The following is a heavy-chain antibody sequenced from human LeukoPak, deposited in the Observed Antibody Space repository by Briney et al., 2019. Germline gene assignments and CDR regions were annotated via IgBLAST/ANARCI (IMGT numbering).Heavy chain of an antibody. Sequence: GGSLRPSCAASGFTFSSYGMHWVRQAPGKGLEWVAFIRYDGSNKYYADSVKGRFTISRDNSKNTLYLQMNSLRAEDTAVYYCAKDTVTRLNHAFGIWGQGTMVTVSS. J-gene: IGHJ3*02. D-gene: IGHD4-17*01. V-gene: IGHV3-30*02. CDR3: AKDTVTRLNHAFGI. CDR2: IRYDGSNK. CDR1: GFTFSSYG.